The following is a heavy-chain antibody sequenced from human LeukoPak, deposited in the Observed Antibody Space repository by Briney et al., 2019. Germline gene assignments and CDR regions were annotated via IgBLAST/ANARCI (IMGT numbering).Heavy chain of an antibody. D-gene: IGHD1-26*01. CDR3: TRDSYISNVYYGMDV. J-gene: IGHJ6*02. Sequence: PGGSLRLSCAASGLTFSSYWMHWVRRAPGKGLVWISRINPDGSHTSYADSVKGRFTISRDNAKNTLYLQMNSLRAEDAAVYFCTRDSYISNVYYGMDVWGQGATVTVSS. CDR1: GLTFSSYW. CDR2: INPDGSHT. V-gene: IGHV3-74*01.